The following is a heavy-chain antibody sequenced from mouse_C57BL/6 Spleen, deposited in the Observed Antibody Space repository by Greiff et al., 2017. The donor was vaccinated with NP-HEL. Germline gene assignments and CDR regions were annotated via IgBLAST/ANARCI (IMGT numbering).Heavy chain of an antibody. CDR2: IYWDDDK. J-gene: IGHJ2*01. V-gene: IGHV8-12*01. Sequence: QVTLKESGPGILQSSQTLSLTCSFSGFSLSTSGMGVSWIRQPSGKGLEWLAHIYWDDDKRYNPSLKSRLTISKDTSRNQVFLKITSVDTADTATHYCARRERGRIYFDYWGKGNTLTVSS. CDR1: GFSLSTSGMG. CDR3: ARRERGRIYFDY.